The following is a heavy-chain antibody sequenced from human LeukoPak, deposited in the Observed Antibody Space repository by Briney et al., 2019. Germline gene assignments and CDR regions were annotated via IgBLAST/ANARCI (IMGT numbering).Heavy chain of an antibody. J-gene: IGHJ4*02. CDR2: ISGSGGST. Sequence: GGSLRLSCAASGFTFTISGMHWVRQAPGEGLEWVSAISGSGGSTYYADSVKGRFTISRDNSKNTLYLQMNSLRAEDTAVYYCAKDPLCSGGSCYPGTYFDYWGQGTLVTVSS. V-gene: IGHV3-23*01. CDR3: AKDPLCSGGSCYPGTYFDY. D-gene: IGHD2-15*01. CDR1: GFTFTISG.